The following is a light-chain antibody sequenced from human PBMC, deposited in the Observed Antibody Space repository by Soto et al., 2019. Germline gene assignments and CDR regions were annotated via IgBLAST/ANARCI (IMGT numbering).Light chain of an antibody. Sequence: DIQMTQSPPTLSASVGDRVTITCRASQSIGSRLAWYQQKPGKAPKLLIYTASSLDSGVPSRFRGSGSGTEFTLTISSLQPDDFATYYCQQYNTYSSFGPGTKVDIK. V-gene: IGKV1-5*03. J-gene: IGKJ3*01. CDR2: TAS. CDR1: QSIGSR. CDR3: QQYNTYSS.